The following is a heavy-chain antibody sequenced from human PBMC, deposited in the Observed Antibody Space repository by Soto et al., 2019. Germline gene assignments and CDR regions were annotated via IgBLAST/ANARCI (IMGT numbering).Heavy chain of an antibody. Sequence: SVKVSCKASGGTFSSYAISWVRQAPGQGLEWMGGIIPIFGTANSAQKFQGRVTITADESTSTAYMELSSLRSEDTAVYYCAGWFGELLVYYNYGMDVGGQVTTVTVSS. D-gene: IGHD3-10*01. CDR1: GGTFSSYA. CDR2: IIPIFGTA. V-gene: IGHV1-69*13. CDR3: AGWFGELLVYYNYGMDV. J-gene: IGHJ6*02.